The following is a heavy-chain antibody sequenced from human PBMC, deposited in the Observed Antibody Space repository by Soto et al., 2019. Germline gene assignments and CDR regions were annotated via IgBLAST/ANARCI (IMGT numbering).Heavy chain of an antibody. CDR1: NGSISSGGYY. Sequence: QVQLQESGPGLVKPSETLSLTCTVSNGSISSGGYYWSWIRQHPGKGLEWIGYVYYSGSTYYNPSHKGRVTISVDTSKNQFSVKLRSVTAADTAVYYCARDRSYYGSGRLDYWGQGTLVTVSS. CDR3: ARDRSYYGSGRLDY. J-gene: IGHJ4*02. V-gene: IGHV4-31*03. D-gene: IGHD3-10*01. CDR2: VYYSGST.